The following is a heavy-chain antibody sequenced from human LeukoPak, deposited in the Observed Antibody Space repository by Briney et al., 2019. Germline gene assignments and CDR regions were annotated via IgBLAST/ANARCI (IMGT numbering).Heavy chain of an antibody. D-gene: IGHD3-10*01. CDR1: GGSISSSSYY. Sequence: SESLSLTCTVSGGSISSSSYYWGWARHPPGEGLEWIGSIYYTGITYHNPSLTSRATISVATSKNQFSLKLSSVTAADTAVYYCAVTLYGSGSYYNFDYWGQGTLVTVSS. V-gene: IGHV4-39*07. CDR2: IYYTGIT. J-gene: IGHJ4*02. CDR3: AVTLYGSGSYYNFDY.